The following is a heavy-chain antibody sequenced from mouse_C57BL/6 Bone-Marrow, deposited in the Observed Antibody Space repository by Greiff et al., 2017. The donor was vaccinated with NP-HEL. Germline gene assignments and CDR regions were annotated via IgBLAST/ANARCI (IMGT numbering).Heavy chain of an antibody. CDR2: INPSSGYT. V-gene: IGHV1-4*01. D-gene: IGHD2-1*01. J-gene: IGHJ2*01. CDR3: ARKEGWIYGNYLYFDY. CDR1: GYTFTSYT. Sequence: VQLQQSGAELARPGASVKMSCKASGYTFTSYTMHWVKQRPGQGLEWIGYINPSSGYTKYNQKFKDKATLTADKSSSTAYMQLSSLTSEDSAVYYCARKEGWIYGNYLYFDYWGQGTTLTVSS.